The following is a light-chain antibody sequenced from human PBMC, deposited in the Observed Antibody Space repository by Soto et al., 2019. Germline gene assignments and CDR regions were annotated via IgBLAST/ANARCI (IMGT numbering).Light chain of an antibody. CDR3: QQYGSSPPIT. V-gene: IGKV3-20*01. CDR1: QSVNSDY. Sequence: EIVLTQSPGTLSLFPGERATLSCRATQSVNSDYLAWYQQKPGQAPRLLIYIASRSATGIPDTFSGSGSGTDFTLTINRLEPQDFAAYYCQQYGSSPPITFGGGTKVEIK. J-gene: IGKJ4*01. CDR2: IAS.